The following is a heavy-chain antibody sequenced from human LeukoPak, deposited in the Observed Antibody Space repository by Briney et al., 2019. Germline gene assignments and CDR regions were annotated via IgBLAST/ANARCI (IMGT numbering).Heavy chain of an antibody. CDR3: ARGRRAVAGTCWFDP. Sequence: SETLSPTCAVYGGSFSGYYWSWIRQPPGKGLEWIGEINHSGSTNYNPSLKSRVTISVDTSKNQFSLKLSSVTAADTAVYYCARGRRAVAGTCWFDPWGQGTLVTVSS. CDR1: GGSFSGYY. V-gene: IGHV4-34*01. D-gene: IGHD6-19*01. J-gene: IGHJ5*02. CDR2: INHSGST.